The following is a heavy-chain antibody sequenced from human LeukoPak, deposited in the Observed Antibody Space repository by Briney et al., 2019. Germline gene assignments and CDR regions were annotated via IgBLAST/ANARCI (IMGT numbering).Heavy chain of an antibody. CDR3: ASYCSTSSCPHRRAFDI. J-gene: IGHJ3*02. CDR1: GYSISSGYY. CDR2: IYYSGST. D-gene: IGHD2-2*01. V-gene: IGHV4-38-2*02. Sequence: SETLSLTCTVPGYSISSGYYWGWIRQPPGKGLEWIGTIYYSGSTYYNPSLKSRVTISVDTSKNQFSLKLTSVTAADTAMYYCASYCSTSSCPHRRAFDIWGQGTVVTVSS.